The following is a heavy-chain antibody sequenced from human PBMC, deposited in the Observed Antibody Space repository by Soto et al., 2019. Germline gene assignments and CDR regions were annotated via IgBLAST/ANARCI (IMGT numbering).Heavy chain of an antibody. CDR1: GDSVSSNSAA. CDR3: ARGEWVWLGYSSGWYGGDYYYYGMDV. Sequence: SQTLSLTCAISGDSVSSNSAAWNWIRQSPSRGLEWLGRTYYRSKWYNDYAVSVKSRITINPDTSKNQFSLQRNSVTPEDTAVYYCARGEWVWLGYSSGWYGGDYYYYGMDVWGQGTTVTVSS. J-gene: IGHJ6*02. D-gene: IGHD6-19*01. CDR2: TYYRSKWYN. V-gene: IGHV6-1*01.